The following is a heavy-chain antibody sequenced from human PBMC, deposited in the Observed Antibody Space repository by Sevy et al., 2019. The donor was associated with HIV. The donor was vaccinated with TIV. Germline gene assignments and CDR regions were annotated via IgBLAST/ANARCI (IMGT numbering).Heavy chain of an antibody. CDR2: IWSDGSYQ. D-gene: IGHD3-22*01. CDR3: ARGGYYYDYYAYYSFDS. V-gene: IGHV3-33*01. CDR1: GFTFSNYA. Sequence: GGSLRLSCAATGFTFSNYAMHWVRQAPGKGMEWVAIIWSDGSYQYHGDSVKGRFTISRDNSKNTLYLQMNNVRVEDTAVYYCARGGYYYDYYAYYSFDSWGQGTLVTVSS. J-gene: IGHJ4*02.